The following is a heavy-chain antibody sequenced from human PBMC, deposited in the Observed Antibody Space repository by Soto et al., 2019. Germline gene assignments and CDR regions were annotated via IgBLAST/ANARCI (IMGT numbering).Heavy chain of an antibody. V-gene: IGHV1-18*01. CDR1: GYNFPNYA. Sequence: ASVKVSCKASGYNFPNYAISWVRQAPGQGLEWMGWISPYTGHTNYDHSLRGRLSLSTDTSTSTAYMELGSLGSDDTAVYYCARQFDYDTSGFNYDYLDYWGQGTLVTVSS. CDR2: ISPYTGHT. D-gene: IGHD3-22*01. J-gene: IGHJ4*02. CDR3: ARQFDYDTSGFNYDYLDY.